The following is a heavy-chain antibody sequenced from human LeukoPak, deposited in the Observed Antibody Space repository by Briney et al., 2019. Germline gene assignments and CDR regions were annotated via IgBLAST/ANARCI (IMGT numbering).Heavy chain of an antibody. V-gene: IGHV3-53*01. CDR3: AREVTTNYYTYYMDV. CDR1: GFTFSSYA. J-gene: IGHJ6*03. CDR2: IYSGGST. D-gene: IGHD4-17*01. Sequence: PGGSLRLSCAASGFTFSSYAMSWVRQAPGKGLEWVSVIYSGGSTYYADSVKGRFTISRDNSKNTLYLQMNSLRAEDTAVYYCAREVTTNYYTYYMDVWAKGPTVPIPS.